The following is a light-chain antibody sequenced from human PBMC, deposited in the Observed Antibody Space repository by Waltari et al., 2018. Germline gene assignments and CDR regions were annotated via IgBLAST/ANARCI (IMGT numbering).Light chain of an antibody. CDR2: DVT. J-gene: IGLJ3*02. Sequence: QSALTQPASVSGSPGQSITISCTGTSSDVGGYNYVSWYQQHPGKAPKLMIYDVTNRPSGVSNRFSGYKSGNTASLTISGLQAEDEADYYCMSYRINNTWVFGGGTKLTVL. CDR1: SSDVGGYNY. V-gene: IGLV2-14*03. CDR3: MSYRINNTWV.